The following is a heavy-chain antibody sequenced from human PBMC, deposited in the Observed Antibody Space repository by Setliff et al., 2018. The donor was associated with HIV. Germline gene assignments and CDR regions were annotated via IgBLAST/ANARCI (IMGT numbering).Heavy chain of an antibody. CDR2: IHTSGDS. J-gene: IGHJ4*02. Sequence: LSLTCTVSGGSISGFYWSWIRQSAGKGLERIGRIHTSGDSDFNPSLKSRVTMSVDTSKNQISLKVNSVTAADTALYFCAREHLYYNFWSGSHGSPDFNYWGQGTLVTVSS. CDR3: AREHLYYNFWSGSHGSPDFNY. D-gene: IGHD3-3*01. CDR1: GGSISGFY. V-gene: IGHV4-4*07.